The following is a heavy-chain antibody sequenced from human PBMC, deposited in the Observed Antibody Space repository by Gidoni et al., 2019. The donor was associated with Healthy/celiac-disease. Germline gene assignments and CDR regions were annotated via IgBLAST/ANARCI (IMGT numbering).Heavy chain of an antibody. V-gene: IGHV3-53*05. J-gene: IGHJ6*02. CDR3: ARDAGCELRGDYYNCYGMDV. CDR2: IYSGGST. Sequence: SWVRQAPGKGLEWVSVIYSGGSTYYADSVKGRFTIARDNSKNTLYLQMNSLRAEDTAVYYCARDAGCELRGDYYNCYGMDVWGQGTTVTVSS. D-gene: IGHD1-26*01.